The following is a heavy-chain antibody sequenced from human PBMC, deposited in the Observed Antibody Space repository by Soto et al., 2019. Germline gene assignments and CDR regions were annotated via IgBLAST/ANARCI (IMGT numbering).Heavy chain of an antibody. J-gene: IGHJ4*02. Sequence: HPGGSLRLSCAASVFTFSSYAMTWVRQAPGKGLEWVSLISGSGGTSYYPDSVKGRFTISRDNSKNTPYLQMKSLRADDTAVYSCAKSQTLYYWGQGTLVTVSS. CDR1: VFTFSSYA. CDR3: AKSQTLYY. V-gene: IGHV3-23*01. D-gene: IGHD2-15*01. CDR2: ISGSGGTS.